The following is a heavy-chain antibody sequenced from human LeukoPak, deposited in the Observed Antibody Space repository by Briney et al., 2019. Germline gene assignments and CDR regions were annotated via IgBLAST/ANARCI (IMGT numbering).Heavy chain of an antibody. D-gene: IGHD4-17*01. CDR2: IYSGGST. CDR1: GFTFSSYW. CDR3: ARAVPTTRMGVWFDP. Sequence: GGSLRLSCAVSGFTFSSYWMHWVRQAPGKGLEWVSVIYSGGSTYYADSVKGRFTISRDNSKNTLYLQMNSLRAEDTAVYYCARAVPTTRMGVWFDPWGQGTLVTVSS. J-gene: IGHJ5*02. V-gene: IGHV3-53*01.